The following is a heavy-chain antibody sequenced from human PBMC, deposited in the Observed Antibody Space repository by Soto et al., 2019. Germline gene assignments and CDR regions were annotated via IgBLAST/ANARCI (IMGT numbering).Heavy chain of an antibody. Sequence: PSETLSLTCTVSGGSISSYYWSWIRQPPGKGLEWIGYIYYSGSTSYNPSLKSRVTISVDTSKNQFSLKLSSVTAADTAVYYCARLDPITGYYFDYWGQGTLVTVSS. CDR2: IYYSGST. CDR1: GGSISSYY. V-gene: IGHV4-59*08. CDR3: ARLDPITGYYFDY. J-gene: IGHJ4*02.